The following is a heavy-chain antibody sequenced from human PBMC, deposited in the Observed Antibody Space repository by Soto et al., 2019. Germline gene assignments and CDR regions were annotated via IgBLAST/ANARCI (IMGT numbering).Heavy chain of an antibody. D-gene: IGHD3-10*01. V-gene: IGHV3-30*03. CDR1: GFTFSSYG. CDR3: ATDRGFCHASVPYS. J-gene: IGHJ4*02. Sequence: QAQLVESGGGVVQPGRSLRLSCAASGFTFSSYGMHWARQAPGTGLEWVAVISYDGSLQHYADSVKGRFTISRDNSKNKLILQMNSLRAEDTAVYYCATDRGFCHASVPYSWGPGTLVSVSS. CDR2: ISYDGSLQ.